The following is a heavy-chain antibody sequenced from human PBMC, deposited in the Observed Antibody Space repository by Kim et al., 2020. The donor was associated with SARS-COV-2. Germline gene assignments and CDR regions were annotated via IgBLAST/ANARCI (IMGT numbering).Heavy chain of an antibody. V-gene: IGHV4-39*01. CDR1: GGSISSSTYY. J-gene: IGHJ6*03. Sequence: SETLSLTCTVSGGSISSSTYYWAWIRQPPGKGLEWIATIHYSGSTHYNPSLQSRATISVDTSKNQFSLRRSSVTAADTAVYFCARHLEYYYYYMDVWGEG. CDR2: IHYSGST. CDR3: ARHLEYYYYYMDV.